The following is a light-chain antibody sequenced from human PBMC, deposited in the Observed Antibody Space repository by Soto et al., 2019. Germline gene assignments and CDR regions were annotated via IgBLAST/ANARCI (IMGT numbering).Light chain of an antibody. V-gene: IGKV3D-20*01. CDR3: QQYGTWIT. CDR1: QWFSGRN. CDR2: NSY. J-gene: IGKJ5*01. Sequence: EIVLTQSPATLSLSPGERVSLSGGASQWFSGRNLAWYQQKPGQSPRLLIYNSYIRASGVPDRCRGSGSGTDFTLTITRLEPEDFAVYYCQQYGTWITFGQGTRLETK.